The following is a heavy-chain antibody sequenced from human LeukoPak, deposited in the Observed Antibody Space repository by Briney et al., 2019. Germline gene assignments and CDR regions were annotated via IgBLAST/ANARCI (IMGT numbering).Heavy chain of an antibody. J-gene: IGHJ6*02. CDR1: GYTFTSYD. V-gene: IGHV1-8*01. Sequence: GASVKVSCKASGYTFTSYDINWVRQATGQGLEWMGWMNPNSGNTGYAQKFQGRVTMTRNTSISTAYMELSSLRSEDTAVYYCARGRAGGNLFYYYYYGMDVWGQGTTVTVSS. CDR3: ARGRAGGNLFYYYYYGMDV. D-gene: IGHD4-23*01. CDR2: MNPNSGNT.